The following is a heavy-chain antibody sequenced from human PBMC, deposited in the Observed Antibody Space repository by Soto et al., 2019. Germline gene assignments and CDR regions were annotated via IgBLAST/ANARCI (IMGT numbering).Heavy chain of an antibody. D-gene: IGHD3-22*01. J-gene: IGHJ4*02. CDR1: GFTFSSYW. Sequence: PGGSLRLSCAASGFTFSSYWMSWVRQAPGKGLEWVANIKQDGSEKYYVDSVKGRFTISRDNAKNSLYLQMNSLRAEDTAVYYCARDKYDRTRGPFDYWGQGTLVTVSS. CDR3: ARDKYDRTRGPFDY. CDR2: IKQDGSEK. V-gene: IGHV3-7*03.